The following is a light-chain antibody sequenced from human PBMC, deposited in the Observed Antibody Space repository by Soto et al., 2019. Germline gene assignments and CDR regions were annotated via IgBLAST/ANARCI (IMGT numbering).Light chain of an antibody. V-gene: IGKV3-20*01. CDR2: DAS. CDR1: QFVSSNS. CDR3: QQYGSSGT. Sequence: EIVMTQSPATLSVSPGERATLSCRASQFVSSNSLAWYQQKRGQAPRLLIHDASSRATGIPDRFSGSGSGTDFTLTISRLEPEDFAVYYCQQYGSSGTFGQGTKVDI. J-gene: IGKJ1*01.